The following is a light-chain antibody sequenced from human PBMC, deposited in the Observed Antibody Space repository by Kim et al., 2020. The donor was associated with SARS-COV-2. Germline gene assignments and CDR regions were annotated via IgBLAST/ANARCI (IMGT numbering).Light chain of an antibody. Sequence: GDRVTITCRASQSISSYLNWYQQKPGKAPKLLIYAASSLQSGVPSRFSGSGSGTDFTLTISSLQPEDFATYYCQQSYSTPRTFGQGTKLEIK. CDR1: QSISSY. CDR2: AAS. CDR3: QQSYSTPRT. V-gene: IGKV1-39*01. J-gene: IGKJ2*01.